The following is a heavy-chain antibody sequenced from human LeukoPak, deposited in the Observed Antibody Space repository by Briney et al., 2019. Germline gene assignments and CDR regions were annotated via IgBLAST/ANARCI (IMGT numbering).Heavy chain of an antibody. D-gene: IGHD3-22*01. CDR2: MTSSRYI. J-gene: IGHJ3*01. CDR3: TRDQFFDYDNDDAFDV. CDR1: GFTFSNYD. V-gene: IGHV3-21*04. Sequence: PGGSLRLSCAASGFTFSNYDIHWVRQAPGKGLEWVSSMTSSRYIYYADSVKGRFTISRDDANNLVFLQMHSLRAEDTAIYYCTRDQFFDYDNDDAFDVWGQGTKVIVSS.